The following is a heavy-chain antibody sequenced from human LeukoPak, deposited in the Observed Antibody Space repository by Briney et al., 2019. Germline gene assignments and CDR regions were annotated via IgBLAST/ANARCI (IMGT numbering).Heavy chain of an antibody. D-gene: IGHD5-12*01. J-gene: IGHJ3*02. CDR1: GFTFSSYA. CDR2: ISYDGSNK. CDR3: ARERYVSGAFDI. V-gene: IGHV3-30-3*01. Sequence: PGGSLRLSCAASGFTFSSYAMHWVRQAPGKGPEWVAVISYDGSNKYYADSVKGRFTISRDNSKNTLYLQMNSLRAEDTAVYYCARERYVSGAFDIWGQGTMVTVSS.